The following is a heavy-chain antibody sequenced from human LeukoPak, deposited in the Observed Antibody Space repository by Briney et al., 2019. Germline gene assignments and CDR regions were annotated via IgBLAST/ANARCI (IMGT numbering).Heavy chain of an antibody. D-gene: IGHD3-3*01. J-gene: IGHJ6*03. CDR1: GYTFTSYG. CDR3: ARNPSVSYYDFSNYYYYYMDV. Sequence: ASVKVCCKASGYTFTSYGISWVRQAPGQGLEWMGWISAYNGKTNYAQKLQGRVTMTTDTSTSTAYMELRSLRSDDTAVYYCARNPSVSYYDFSNYYYYYMDVWGKGTTVTVSS. CDR2: ISAYNGKT. V-gene: IGHV1-18*01.